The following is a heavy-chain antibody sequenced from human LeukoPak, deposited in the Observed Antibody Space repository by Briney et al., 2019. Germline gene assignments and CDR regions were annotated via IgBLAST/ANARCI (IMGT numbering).Heavy chain of an antibody. CDR3: ATYSSSSYYFDY. CDR1: GGSFSDYY. J-gene: IGHJ4*02. V-gene: IGHV4-34*01. CDR2: INHSGST. D-gene: IGHD6-6*01. Sequence: SETLSLTCAVYGGSFSDYYWNWIRQPPGKGLEWIGEINHSGSTNYNPSLKSRVTISVDTSKNQFSLKLSSVTAADTAVYYCATYSSSSYYFDYWGQGTLVTVSS.